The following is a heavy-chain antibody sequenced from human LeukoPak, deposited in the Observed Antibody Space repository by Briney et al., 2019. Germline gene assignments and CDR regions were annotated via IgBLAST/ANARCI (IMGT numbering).Heavy chain of an antibody. V-gene: IGHV4-39*01. CDR2: IYYSGST. CDR3: ARNLRLWFGGLRYPRDWYFDL. J-gene: IGHJ2*01. Sequence: PSETLSLTCTVSGGSISSSSYYWGWIRQPPGKGLEWIGSIYYSGSTYYNPSLKSRVTISVDTSKNQFSLKLSSVTAADTAVYYCARNLRLWFGGLRYPRDWYFDLWGRGTLVTVSS. CDR1: GGSISSSSYY. D-gene: IGHD3-10*01.